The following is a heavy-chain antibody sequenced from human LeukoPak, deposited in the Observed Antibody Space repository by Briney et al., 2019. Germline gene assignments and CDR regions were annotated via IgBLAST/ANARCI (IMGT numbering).Heavy chain of an antibody. CDR2: ISGSGGST. V-gene: IGHV3-23*01. CDR1: GFTFSSYA. Sequence: GGSLRLSCAASGFTFSSYAMSWVRQAPGKGLEWVSAISGSGGSTYYADSVKGRFTISRDNSKNTLYLQMNSLRAEDTAVYYCARIKDGSMALDYWGQGTLVTVSS. J-gene: IGHJ4*01. D-gene: IGHD2/OR15-2a*01. CDR3: ARIKDGSMALDY.